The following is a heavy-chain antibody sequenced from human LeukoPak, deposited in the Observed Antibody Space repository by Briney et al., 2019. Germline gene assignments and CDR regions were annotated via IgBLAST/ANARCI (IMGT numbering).Heavy chain of an antibody. CDR3: AREQHYYGSGSYEGYFQH. V-gene: IGHV4-59*01. D-gene: IGHD3-10*01. CDR2: IYYSGST. CDR1: GGSISSYY. Sequence: SETLSLTCTVSGGSISSYYWSWIRQPPGKGLEWIGYIYYSGSTNYNPSLKSRVTISVDTSKNQFSLKLSSVTAADTAVYYCAREQHYYGSGSYEGYFQHWGQGTLVTVSS. J-gene: IGHJ1*01.